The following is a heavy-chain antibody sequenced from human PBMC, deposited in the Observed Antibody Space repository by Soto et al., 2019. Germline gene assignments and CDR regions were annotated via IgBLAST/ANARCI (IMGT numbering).Heavy chain of an antibody. J-gene: IGHJ5*01. Sequence: ETLSLTCTLSPYSITSGYYWGWIRQPPGKGLEWIGSVYYSGSTYSNPSLKTRVTISVDTSKNQFSLKVTSVTAADTAVYYFARHGQNILTAYPTDNWFNSGGQGTLVTVSS. CDR1: PYSITSGYY. V-gene: IGHV4-38-2*02. D-gene: IGHD3-9*01. CDR3: ARHGQNILTAYPTDNWFNS. CDR2: VYYSGST.